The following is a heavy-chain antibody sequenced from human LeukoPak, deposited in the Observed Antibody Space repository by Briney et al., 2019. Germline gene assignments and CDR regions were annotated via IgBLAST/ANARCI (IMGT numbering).Heavy chain of an antibody. CDR3: ASEGEPGIAAAGKDY. CDR1: GGSISSISSNNYH. CDR2: IYYSGST. V-gene: IGHV4-39*01. J-gene: IGHJ4*02. D-gene: IGHD6-13*01. Sequence: KASETLSLTCIVSGGSISSISSNNYHWGWIRQPPGKGLEWIGSIYYSGSTYYNPSLKSRVTISVDTSKNQFPLKLSSVTAADTAVYYCASEGEPGIAAAGKDYWGQGTLVTVSS.